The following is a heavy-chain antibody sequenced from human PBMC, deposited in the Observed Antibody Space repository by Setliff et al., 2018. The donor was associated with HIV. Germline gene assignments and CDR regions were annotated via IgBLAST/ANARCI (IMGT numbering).Heavy chain of an antibody. Sequence: SETLSLTCTVSGDSINSGSYYWSWIRQPAGKGLEWIGHIYTSGSTNYNPSLKSRVTISVDTSKNQFSLKLTSVTAADTAVYYCAREIYGGNSRPFDYWGQGTLVTVSS. CDR2: IYTSGST. V-gene: IGHV4-61*09. D-gene: IGHD4-17*01. CDR1: GDSINSGSYY. CDR3: AREIYGGNSRPFDY. J-gene: IGHJ4*02.